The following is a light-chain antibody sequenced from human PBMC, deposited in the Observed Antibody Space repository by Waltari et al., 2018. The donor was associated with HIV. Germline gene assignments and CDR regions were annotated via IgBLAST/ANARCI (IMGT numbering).Light chain of an antibody. J-gene: IGKJ5*01. V-gene: IGKV3-20*01. CDR3: HQYSTSAIT. Sequence: EIVLTQSPGTLSLSPGERATLSCRASQSVSSTYLAWYQQKPGQAPRLLIYGASSRATGIPDRFSGSGSGTDFTLSINRLEPEDSAVYYCHQYSTSAITFGQGTRLEIK. CDR1: QSVSSTY. CDR2: GAS.